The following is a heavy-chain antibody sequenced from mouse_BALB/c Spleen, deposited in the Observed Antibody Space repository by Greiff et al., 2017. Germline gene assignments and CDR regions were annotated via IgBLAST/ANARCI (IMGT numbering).Heavy chain of an antibody. CDR2: IWAGGST. V-gene: IGHV2-9*02. Sequence: QVQLKQSGPGLVAPSQSLSISCTVSGFSLTSYGVHWVRQPPGKGLEWLGVIWAGGSTNYNSALMSRLSISKDNSKSQVFLKMNSLQTDDTAMYYCARVPPHYYGLYYAMDYWGQGTSVTVSS. J-gene: IGHJ4*01. D-gene: IGHD1-2*01. CDR3: ARVPPHYYGLYYAMDY. CDR1: GFSLTSYG.